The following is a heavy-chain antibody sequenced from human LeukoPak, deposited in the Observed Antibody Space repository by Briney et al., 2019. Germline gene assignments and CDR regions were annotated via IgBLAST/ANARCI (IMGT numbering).Heavy chain of an antibody. D-gene: IGHD3-22*01. J-gene: IGHJ4*02. CDR2: IYPGDSYT. CDR3: ARQVTMIPPFDY. V-gene: IGHV5-51*01. CDR1: GYSFASYW. Sequence: GESLKISCKGSGYSFASYWIGWVRQMPGKGLEWTGIIYPGDSYTTYSPSFQGQVTISADKSISTAYLQWSSLKASDTAMYYCARQVTMIPPFDYWGQGTLVTVSS.